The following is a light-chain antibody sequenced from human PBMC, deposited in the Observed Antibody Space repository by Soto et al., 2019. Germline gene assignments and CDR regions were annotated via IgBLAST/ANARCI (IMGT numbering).Light chain of an antibody. CDR3: QLYGNSPLFT. J-gene: IGKJ2*01. Sequence: ESVLTQSPGTLSLSPGERATLSCRASQSVSSNYLAWYQQKPGQAPRLLIYAASSRATGVPDRFSGSGSGTEFTLTISGLEPEDSKMYYCQLYGNSPLFTFGQGTRLEI. V-gene: IGKV3-20*01. CDR2: AAS. CDR1: QSVSSNY.